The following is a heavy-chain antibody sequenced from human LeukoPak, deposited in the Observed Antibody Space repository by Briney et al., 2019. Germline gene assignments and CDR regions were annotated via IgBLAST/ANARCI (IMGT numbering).Heavy chain of an antibody. Sequence: GGSLRLSCAASGFTFSNYAMSWVRQAPGKGLEWVSAISGSGGSTYYADSVKGRFTISRDNSKNTLYLQMNSLRAEDTAVYYCAKVPRNYDSSGYGAFDIWGQGTMVTVSS. V-gene: IGHV3-23*01. CDR2: ISGSGGST. CDR3: AKVPRNYDSSGYGAFDI. CDR1: GFTFSNYA. J-gene: IGHJ3*02. D-gene: IGHD3-22*01.